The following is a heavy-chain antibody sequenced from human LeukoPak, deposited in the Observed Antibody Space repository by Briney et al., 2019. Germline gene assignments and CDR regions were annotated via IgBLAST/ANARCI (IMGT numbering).Heavy chain of an antibody. CDR1: GFTFSNAG. D-gene: IGHD4-11*01. J-gene: IGHJ6*03. Sequence: GGSLRLSCAASGFTFSNAGMSWVRQAPGKGLEWVGRIKSKTDGGTTDYAAPVKGRFTISREDSKNTLYLQMKSLKTEDTAVYYCTTYVGAYSNWGDYYYYYMDVWGKGTTVTVSS. CDR3: TTYVGAYSNWGDYYYYYMDV. V-gene: IGHV3-15*01. CDR2: IKSKTDGGTT.